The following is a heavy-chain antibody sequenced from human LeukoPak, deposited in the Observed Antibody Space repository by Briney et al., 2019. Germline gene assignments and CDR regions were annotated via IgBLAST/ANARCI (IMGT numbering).Heavy chain of an antibody. CDR3: AKGEGSYGFIYYHYMDG. J-gene: IGHJ6*03. Sequence: GGSLRLSCAASGFSFDDYTMHWVRQAPGKGLEWLSLVSWDGGNTYYADSVKGRFTISRDNNKNSLYLQMNSLRTEDTALYYCAKGEGSYGFIYYHYMDGWGKGTTVTVSS. V-gene: IGHV3-43*01. CDR2: VSWDGGNT. D-gene: IGHD3-10*01. CDR1: GFSFDDYT.